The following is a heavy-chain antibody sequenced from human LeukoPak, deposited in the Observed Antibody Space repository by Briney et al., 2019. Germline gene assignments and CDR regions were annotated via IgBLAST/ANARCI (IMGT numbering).Heavy chain of an antibody. CDR1: GGTFSSYA. J-gene: IGHJ5*02. V-gene: IGHV1-69*05. Sequence: ASVKVSCKASGGTFSSYAISWVRQAPGQGLEWMGGIIPIFGTANYAQKFQGRVTMTRDTSTSTVYMELSSLRSEDTAVYYCARDRSWFDPWGQGTLVTVSS. CDR2: IIPIFGTA. CDR3: ARDRSWFDP.